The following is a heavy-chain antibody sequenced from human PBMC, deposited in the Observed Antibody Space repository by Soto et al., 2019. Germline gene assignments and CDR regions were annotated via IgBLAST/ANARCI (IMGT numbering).Heavy chain of an antibody. J-gene: IGHJ6*02. CDR3: TRASSDRHHMDV. CDR2: ITETGGDT. CDR1: GFTFSNFV. V-gene: IGHV3-23*01. Sequence: GGSLRLSCANSGFTFSNFVMRWVRQTPGKGLDWVSTITETGGDTYYTDSVKGRFTISRDNSKNTLYLQMSSLRAEDTALYYCTRASSDRHHMDVWGQGTTVTVSS.